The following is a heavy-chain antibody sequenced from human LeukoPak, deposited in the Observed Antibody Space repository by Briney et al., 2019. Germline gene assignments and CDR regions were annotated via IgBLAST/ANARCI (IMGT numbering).Heavy chain of an antibody. CDR2: ISSSRSFI. CDR1: GSTFSIYS. J-gene: IGHJ3*02. D-gene: IGHD3-16*01. CDR3: ARVRLGAFDI. V-gene: IGHV3-21*04. Sequence: GGSLRLSCAASGSTFSIYSMNWVRQAPGKGLEWVSSISSSRSFIYYADSVKGRFTISRDNSKNTLYLQMNSLRAEDTAVYYCARVRLGAFDIWGQGTMVTVSS.